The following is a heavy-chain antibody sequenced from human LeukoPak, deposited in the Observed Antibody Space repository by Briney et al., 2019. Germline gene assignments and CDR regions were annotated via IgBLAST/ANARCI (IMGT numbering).Heavy chain of an antibody. D-gene: IGHD2-2*01. J-gene: IGHJ4*02. CDR1: GFPLNIYW. Sequence: GSLRLSCSASGFPLNIYWMSWVRQAPGKGLEWVANIKQDGSEKYYVDSVKGRFTISRDNAKNSLYLQTNSLRAEDTAVYYCARAGGYCSSTSCPYSDYWGQGTLVTVSS. CDR2: IKQDGSEK. CDR3: ARAGGYCSSTSCPYSDY. V-gene: IGHV3-7*01.